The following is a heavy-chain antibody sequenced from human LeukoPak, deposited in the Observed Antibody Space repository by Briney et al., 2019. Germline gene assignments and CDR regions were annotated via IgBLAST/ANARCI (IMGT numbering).Heavy chain of an antibody. CDR3: SKNQSQKAWGGGEYYFDY. CDR2: ISWDGGST. V-gene: IGHV3-43D*03. CDR1: GFTFDDYA. J-gene: IGHJ4*02. Sequence: PGGSLRLSCAASGFTFDDYAMHWVRQAPGKGLEWVSLISWDGGSTYYADSVKGRFTISRDNSKNSLYLQMNSLRAGDNALFYCSKNQSQKAWGGGEYYFDYWGQGTLVTVSS. D-gene: IGHD3-16*01.